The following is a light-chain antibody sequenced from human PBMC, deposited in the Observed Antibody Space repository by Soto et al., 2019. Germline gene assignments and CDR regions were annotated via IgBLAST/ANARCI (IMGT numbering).Light chain of an antibody. Sequence: DIQLTQSPSFLSASVGDRVTITCRASQGISSYLAWYQQKPGAAPKLLIYAATSLQRGVPSRFSGGASGTVFTLTIASLQSDDFATYYCQQLNGYPPEFGQGTKVDIK. CDR3: QQLNGYPPE. CDR1: QGISSY. J-gene: IGKJ1*01. V-gene: IGKV1-9*01. CDR2: AAT.